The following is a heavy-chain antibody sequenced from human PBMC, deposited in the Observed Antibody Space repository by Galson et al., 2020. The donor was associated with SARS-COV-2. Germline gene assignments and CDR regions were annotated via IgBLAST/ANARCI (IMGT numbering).Heavy chain of an antibody. CDR1: GFTFSSYG. J-gene: IGHJ4*02. Sequence: GGSLRLSCAASGFTFSSYGMHWVRQAPGKGLEWVAVISYDGSNKYYADSVKGRFTISRDNSKNTLYLQMNSLRAKDTAVYYCAKEGIVGAGDIGLGLGYWGQGTLVTVSS. CDR3: AKEGIVGAGDIGLGLGY. D-gene: IGHD1-26*01. CDR2: ISYDGSNK. V-gene: IGHV3-30*18.